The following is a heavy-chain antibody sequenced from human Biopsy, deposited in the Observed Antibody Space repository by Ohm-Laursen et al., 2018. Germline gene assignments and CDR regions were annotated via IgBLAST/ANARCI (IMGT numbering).Heavy chain of an antibody. CDR1: GGSVSSNVAY. CDR2: IFYSGIT. CDR3: ARHPTGFWFDP. V-gene: IGHV4-39*01. J-gene: IGHJ5*02. Sequence: GTLSLTCTVSGGSVSSNVAYWAWIRQPPGKGLESIGSIFYSGITYYNPSLQSRVTISVDTSKNQFSLNLTSVTAADTAVNYCARHPTGFWFDPWGQGTLVIVSS.